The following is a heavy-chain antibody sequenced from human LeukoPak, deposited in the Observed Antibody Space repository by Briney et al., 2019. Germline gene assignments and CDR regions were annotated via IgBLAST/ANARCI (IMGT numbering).Heavy chain of an antibody. CDR2: INHSGST. J-gene: IGHJ4*02. CDR3: ARGPLGDFLDY. V-gene: IGHV4-34*01. CDR1: GGSFSGYY. Sequence: SETLSLTCAVYGGSFSGYYWSWIRQPPGKGLEWIGEINHSGSTNYNPSIKSRVTISVDTSKNQFSLKLSSVTAADTAVYYCARGPLGDFLDYWGQGTLVTVSS. D-gene: IGHD3-3*01.